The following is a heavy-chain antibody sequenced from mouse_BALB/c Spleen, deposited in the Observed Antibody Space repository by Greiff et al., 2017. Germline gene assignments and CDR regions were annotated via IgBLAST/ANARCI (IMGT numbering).Heavy chain of an antibody. Sequence: EVMLVESGGGLVQPGGSRKLSCAASGFTFSSFGMHWVRQAPEKGLEWVAYISSGSSTIYYADTVKGRFTISRDNPKNTLFLQMTSLRSEDTAMYYCARSSDGFYPSFAYWGQGTLVTVSA. CDR2: ISSGSSTI. CDR3: ARSSDGFYPSFAY. D-gene: IGHD2-3*01. V-gene: IGHV5-17*02. J-gene: IGHJ3*01. CDR1: GFTFSSFG.